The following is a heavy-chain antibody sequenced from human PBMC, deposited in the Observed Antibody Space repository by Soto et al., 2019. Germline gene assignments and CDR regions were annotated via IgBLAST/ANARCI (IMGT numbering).Heavy chain of an antibody. V-gene: IGHV4-34*01. CDR3: ARGFGRFSHYYGMDV. D-gene: IGHD3-3*01. CDR1: GGSFRGYY. J-gene: IGHJ6*02. Sequence: SETLSLTCAVYGGSFRGYYWSWIRQPPGKGLEWIGEINHSGSTNYNPSLKSRVTISVDTSKNQFSLKLSSVTAADTAVYYCARGFGRFSHYYGMDVWGQGTTVTVSS. CDR2: INHSGST.